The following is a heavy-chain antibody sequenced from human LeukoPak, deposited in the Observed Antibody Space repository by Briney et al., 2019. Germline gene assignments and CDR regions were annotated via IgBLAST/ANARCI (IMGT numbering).Heavy chain of an antibody. CDR3: PKVRAGNYNDRSGPFDY. Sequence: GGSLRLSCAASGFTFSSYGMHWVRQAPGKGLEWVAFIRYDGSNKYYADSVKGRFTISRDNPKNTLYLQMNSLRAEDTAVYYCPKVRAGNYNDRSGPFDYWGQGPLFT. J-gene: IGHJ4*02. V-gene: IGHV3-30*02. CDR2: IRYDGSNK. CDR1: GFTFSSYG. D-gene: IGHD3-22*01.